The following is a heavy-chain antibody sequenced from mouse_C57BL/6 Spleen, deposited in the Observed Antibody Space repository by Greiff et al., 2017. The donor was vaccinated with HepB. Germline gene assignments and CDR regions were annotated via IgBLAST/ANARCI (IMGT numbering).Heavy chain of an antibody. CDR1: GYTFTDYY. J-gene: IGHJ2*01. Sequence: VQLQQSGPELVKPGASVKISCKASGYTFTDYYMNWVKQSPGKSLEWIGDINPNNGGTSYNQKFKGKATLTVDKSSSTAYMELRSLTSEDSAVYYCARWTTVFDYWGQGTTLTVSS. V-gene: IGHV1-26*01. D-gene: IGHD1-1*01. CDR3: ARWTTVFDY. CDR2: INPNNGGT.